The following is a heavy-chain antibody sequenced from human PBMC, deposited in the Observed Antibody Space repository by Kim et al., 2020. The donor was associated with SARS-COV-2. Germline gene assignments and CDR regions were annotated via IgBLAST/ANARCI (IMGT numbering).Heavy chain of an antibody. CDR2: INHSGST. CDR3: ARDLGIAVAGTHGMDV. D-gene: IGHD6-19*01. J-gene: IGHJ6*02. CDR1: GGSFSGYY. V-gene: IGHV4-34*01. Sequence: SETLSLTFAVYGGSFSGYYWSWIRQPPGKGLEWIGEINHSGSTNYNPSLKSRVTISVDTSKNQFSLKLSSVTAADTAVYYCARDLGIAVAGTHGMDVWGQGTTVTVSS.